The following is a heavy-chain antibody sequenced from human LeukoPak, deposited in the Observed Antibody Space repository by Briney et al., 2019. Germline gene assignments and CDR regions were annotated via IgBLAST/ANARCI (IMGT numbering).Heavy chain of an antibody. Sequence: SETLSLTCTVSGASVSSSSYYWEWIRHPPGKGLEWVGSTFYSGSTHYNPSLKSRVTMSVDTSKNQFSLRLSSVTATDTAVYYCATRRSGSHPYFWGQGTLVTVSS. J-gene: IGHJ4*02. CDR3: ATRRSGSHPYF. D-gene: IGHD1-26*01. CDR1: GASVSSSSYY. V-gene: IGHV4-39*01. CDR2: TFYSGST.